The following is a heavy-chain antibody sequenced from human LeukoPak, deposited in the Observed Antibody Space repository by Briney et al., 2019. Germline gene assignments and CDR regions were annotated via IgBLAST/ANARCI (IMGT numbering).Heavy chain of an antibody. CDR1: GFTFSSYG. Sequence: PGGSLRLSCAASGFTFSSYGMHWVRQAPGKGLEWVAYIRYDGSTQYYADSVKGRFTISRDNSKNTLYLQMNSLRAEDTAVYYCARDAGGITRTNGEDDFDYWGQGTLVTVSS. V-gene: IGHV3-30*02. CDR3: ARDAGGITRTNGEDDFDY. CDR2: IRYDGSTQ. J-gene: IGHJ4*02. D-gene: IGHD1-20*01.